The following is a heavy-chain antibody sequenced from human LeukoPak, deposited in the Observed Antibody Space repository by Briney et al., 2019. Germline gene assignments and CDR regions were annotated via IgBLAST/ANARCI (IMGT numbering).Heavy chain of an antibody. CDR3: ARYSNRYYFDF. CDR2: FDPEDGKT. D-gene: IGHD4-11*01. V-gene: IGHV1-24*01. Sequence: GASVKVSCKVSGYTLTELSMHWVRQAPGKGLEWMGGFDPEDGKTTYAQKFQGRVTMTEDTSTDTAYMELSSLRSEDTAVYFCARYSNRYYFDFWGQGTLVTVSS. J-gene: IGHJ4*02. CDR1: GYTLTELS.